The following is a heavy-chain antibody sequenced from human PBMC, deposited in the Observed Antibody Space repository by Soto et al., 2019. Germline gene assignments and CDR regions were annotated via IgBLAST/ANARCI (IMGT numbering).Heavy chain of an antibody. V-gene: IGHV4-59*08. Sequence: SDTLSFTCTLNIASFCPNYWAYFRHPPGKGLEWVGYIYYAGTTSYNPSFKCRVTITLETSKSQFSLRLTFVTASDTAVYYCARLGAYYQSLDPWGQGTLVTVS. D-gene: IGHD2-21*01. CDR1: IASFCPNY. CDR3: ARLGAYYQSLDP. J-gene: IGHJ5*02. CDR2: IYYAGTT.